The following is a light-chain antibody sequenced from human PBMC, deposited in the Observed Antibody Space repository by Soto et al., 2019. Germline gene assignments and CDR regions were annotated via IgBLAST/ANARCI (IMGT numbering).Light chain of an antibody. CDR1: SSDVDVGGFNY. J-gene: IGLJ1*01. CDR3: SSYAGSNNYV. V-gene: IGLV2-8*01. CDR2: EVT. Sequence: QSALTQPPSASGSPGQSVTISCTGTSSDVDVGGFNYVSWYQQHPGKAPKLMIYEVTKRPSGVPNRFSGSKSGNTASLTVSGLQAEDEADYYCSSYAGSNNYVFGTGTKLTVL.